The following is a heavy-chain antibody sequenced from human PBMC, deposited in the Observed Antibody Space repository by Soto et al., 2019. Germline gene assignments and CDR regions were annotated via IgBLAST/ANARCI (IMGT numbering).Heavy chain of an antibody. CDR1: GGSISSYY. D-gene: IGHD3-10*01. Sequence: PSETLSLTCTVSGGSISSYYWSWIRQPPGKGLEWIGYIYYSGSTNYNPSLKSRVTISVDTSKNQFSLKLSSVTAADTAVYYCAREGYGSGSYYNANWFDHWGQGTLVTVSS. V-gene: IGHV4-59*01. CDR3: AREGYGSGSYYNANWFDH. CDR2: IYYSGST. J-gene: IGHJ5*02.